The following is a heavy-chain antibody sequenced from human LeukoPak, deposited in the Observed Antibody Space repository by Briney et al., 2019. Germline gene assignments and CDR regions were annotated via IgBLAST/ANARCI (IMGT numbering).Heavy chain of an antibody. CDR1: GGSICSYY. CDR3: ARAEWVAAAVGWFDP. J-gene: IGHJ5*02. Sequence: PSETLSLTCTVSGGSICSYYWSWIRQPPGKGLEWIGYIYYSGSTNYNPSLKSRVTISVDTSKNQFSLKLSSVTAADTAVYYCARAEWVAAAVGWFDPLGPGNPGHRLL. CDR2: IYYSGST. V-gene: IGHV4-59*01. D-gene: IGHD6-13*01.